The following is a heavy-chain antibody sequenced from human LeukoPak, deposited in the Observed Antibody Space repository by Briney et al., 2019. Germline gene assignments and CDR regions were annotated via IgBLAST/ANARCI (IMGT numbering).Heavy chain of an antibody. CDR2: INHSGYT. V-gene: IGHV4-34*01. Sequence: TPSETLSLTCAVSGVSFDDYYWSWVRQTPGKGLEWIGEINHSGYTNDSPSLKSRVTLSIDTSRKQFSLNLRSVTVADTGIYYCTRMTAGHDYWGQGTLVTVSS. CDR3: TRMTAGHDY. J-gene: IGHJ4*02. D-gene: IGHD2-21*02. CDR1: GVSFDDYY.